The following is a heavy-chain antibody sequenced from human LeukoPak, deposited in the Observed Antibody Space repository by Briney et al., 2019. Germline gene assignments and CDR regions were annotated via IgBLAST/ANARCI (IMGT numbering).Heavy chain of an antibody. D-gene: IGHD3-22*01. J-gene: IGHJ4*02. CDR2: VSAYNGNT. V-gene: IGHV1-18*01. Sequence: ASVKVSCKASDYTFTSYGISWVRQAPGQGLEWMGWVSAYNGNTNYAQKLQGRVTMTTDTSTSAAYMELRSLRSDDTAVYYCARDLDSNGYIFWGQGTLVTVSS. CDR3: ARDLDSNGYIF. CDR1: DYTFTSYG.